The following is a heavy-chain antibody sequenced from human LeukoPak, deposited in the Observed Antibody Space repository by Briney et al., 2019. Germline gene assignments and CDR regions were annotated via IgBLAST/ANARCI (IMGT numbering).Heavy chain of an antibody. Sequence: SETLSLTCTVSGGSISSGGYYWSWIRQHPGKGLEWIGYIYYSGSTYYNPSLKSRVTISVDTSKNQFSPKLSSVTAADTAVYYCARVGGRAGYFDYWGQGALVTVSS. CDR1: GGSISSGGYY. CDR2: IYYSGST. V-gene: IGHV4-31*03. D-gene: IGHD3-16*01. J-gene: IGHJ4*02. CDR3: ARVGGRAGYFDY.